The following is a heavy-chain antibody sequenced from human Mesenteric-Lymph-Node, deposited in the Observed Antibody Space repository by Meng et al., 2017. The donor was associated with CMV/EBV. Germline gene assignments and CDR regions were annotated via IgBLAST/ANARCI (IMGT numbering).Heavy chain of an antibody. CDR3: ARDGVDCTNGVCYYYYYGMDV. D-gene: IGHD2-8*01. CDR1: GFTFSNYP. J-gene: IGHJ6*02. Sequence: GESLKISCAVFGFTFSNYPMHWVRQAPGKGLEWVAVISNDGSNKYHADSVLGRFTISRDNSKNTLYLQMNSLRGEDTAVYYCARDGVDCTNGVCYYYYYGMDVWGQGTTVTVSS. V-gene: IGHV3-30-3*01. CDR2: ISNDGSNK.